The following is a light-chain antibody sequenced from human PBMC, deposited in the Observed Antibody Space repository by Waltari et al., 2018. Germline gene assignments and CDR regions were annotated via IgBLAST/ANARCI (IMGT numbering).Light chain of an antibody. CDR2: DAS. CDR3: LQRSKWPRT. J-gene: IGKJ1*01. V-gene: IGKV3-15*01. CDR1: QIVSSS. Sequence: EIVMTQSPATLSLSPGERATLSCRASQIVSSSLAWYQQKPGQAPRLLIYDASSRATGIPDRFSGSGSGTDFTLTISSLEPEDVAVYYCLQRSKWPRTFGQGTKVEIK.